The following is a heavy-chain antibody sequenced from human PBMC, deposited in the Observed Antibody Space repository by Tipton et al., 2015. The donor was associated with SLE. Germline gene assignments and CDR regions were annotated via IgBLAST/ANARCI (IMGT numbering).Heavy chain of an antibody. CDR3: TRADWLQFLFDS. CDR1: GFIFSNWR. D-gene: IGHD5-24*01. J-gene: IGHJ4*02. CDR2: IKRKRYGETT. Sequence: RSLRLSCTTSGFIFSNWRISWVRQAPGKGLEWVGFIKRKRYGETTEYAASVKGRFSISRDDSKSIAYLQMNSLKLEDTAVYYCTRADWLQFLFDSWGQGTLVTVSS. V-gene: IGHV3-49*04.